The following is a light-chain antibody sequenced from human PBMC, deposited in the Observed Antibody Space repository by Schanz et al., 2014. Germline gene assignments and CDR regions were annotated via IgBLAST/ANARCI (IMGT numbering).Light chain of an antibody. J-gene: IGKJ3*01. Sequence: EIVLTQSPGTLSLSPGERATLSCRASQSVSSNYLAWYQQKPGQAPRLLIYGASSRATGIPDRFSGSGSGTDFTLNISRLEPEDFAVYYCQQYGSSPGFTFGPGTKVDIK. V-gene: IGKV3-20*01. CDR2: GAS. CDR3: QQYGSSPGFT. CDR1: QSVSSNY.